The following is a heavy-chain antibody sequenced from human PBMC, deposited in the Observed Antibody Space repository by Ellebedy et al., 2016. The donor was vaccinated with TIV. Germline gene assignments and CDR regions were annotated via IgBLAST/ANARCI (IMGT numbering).Heavy chain of an antibody. Sequence: GESLKIYCAASGLTFSSHALTSVRQDPGNGLEWVHSIRGSGGNTYYAASVKGRFTISRDTSQDTLYLQVNSLRAEDTAVYYCARDPVGVGPAFDIWGQGTMVTVSS. D-gene: IGHD4-23*01. CDR1: GLTFSSHA. J-gene: IGHJ3*02. CDR3: ARDPVGVGPAFDI. V-gene: IGHV3-23*01. CDR2: IRGSGGNT.